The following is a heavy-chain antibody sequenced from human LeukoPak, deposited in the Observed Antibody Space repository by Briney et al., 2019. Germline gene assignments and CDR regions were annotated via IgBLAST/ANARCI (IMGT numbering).Heavy chain of an antibody. V-gene: IGHV3-30*19. CDR2: ISYDGSNK. CDR1: GFTFGSYG. CDR3: ARDSSGYGILHYFDY. Sequence: GGSLRLSCAASGFTFGSYGMHWVRQAPGKGLEWVAVISYDGSNKYYADSVKGRFTISRDNSKNTLYLQMNSLRAEDTAVYYCARDSSGYGILHYFDYWGQGTLVTVSS. J-gene: IGHJ4*02. D-gene: IGHD5-12*01.